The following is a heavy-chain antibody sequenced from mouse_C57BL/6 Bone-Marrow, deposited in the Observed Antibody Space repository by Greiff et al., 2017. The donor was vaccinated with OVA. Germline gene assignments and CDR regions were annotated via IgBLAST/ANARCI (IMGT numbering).Heavy chain of an antibody. D-gene: IGHD2-2*01. Sequence: QVQLQQPGAELVKPGASVKLSCKASGYTFTSYWMHWVKQRPGQGLEWIGMIHPNSGSTNYNEKFKSKATLTVDKSSSTAYMQLSSLTSEDSAVYYCARIGYYGYGLYYAMDYWGQGTSVTVSS. CDR3: ARIGYYGYGLYYAMDY. CDR1: GYTFTSYW. CDR2: IHPNSGST. J-gene: IGHJ4*01. V-gene: IGHV1-64*01.